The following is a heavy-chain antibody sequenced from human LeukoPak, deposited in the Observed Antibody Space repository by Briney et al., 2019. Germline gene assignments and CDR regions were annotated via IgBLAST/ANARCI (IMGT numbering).Heavy chain of an antibody. J-gene: IGHJ4*02. CDR3: ARDRPFDY. Sequence: GGSLSLSCAASGFTISSNYMSWVRQAPGKGLEWVSVIYSGGSTYYADSVKGRFTISRDNSKNTLYLQMNSLRAEDTAVYYCARDRPFDYWGQGTLVTVSS. V-gene: IGHV3-66*01. CDR2: IYSGGST. CDR1: GFTISSNY.